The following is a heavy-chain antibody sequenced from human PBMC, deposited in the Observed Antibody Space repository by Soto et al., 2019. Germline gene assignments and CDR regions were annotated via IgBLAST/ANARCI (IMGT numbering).Heavy chain of an antibody. J-gene: IGHJ4*02. D-gene: IGHD3-16*01. CDR3: ARLGDDN. Sequence: GGSLRLSCAASGFTFSNYWMNWVRLAPGKGLEWVANIKQDGSEKHYVDSVKGRFTISRDNAKNSLYLQMSSLRPDDTAVYYSARLGDDNWGQGTPVTVSS. V-gene: IGHV3-7*05. CDR2: IKQDGSEK. CDR1: GFTFSNYW.